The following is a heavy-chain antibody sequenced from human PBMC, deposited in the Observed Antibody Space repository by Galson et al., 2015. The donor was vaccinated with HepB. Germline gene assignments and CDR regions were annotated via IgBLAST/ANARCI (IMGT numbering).Heavy chain of an antibody. Sequence: QSGAEVNKPGESLKISCKASGYTFTYFWIGWVRQTPGKGLEWMGIIYPGDSDTRYSPSFQGQVTISADKSISTAYLQWSSLKASDTAMYYCARAQRRGGSIWNNDYYHYGMDVWGQGTTVTVSS. V-gene: IGHV5-51*03. CDR1: GYTFTYFW. J-gene: IGHJ6*02. CDR2: IYPGDSDT. CDR3: ARAQRRGGSIWNNDYYHYGMDV. D-gene: IGHD1/OR15-1a*01.